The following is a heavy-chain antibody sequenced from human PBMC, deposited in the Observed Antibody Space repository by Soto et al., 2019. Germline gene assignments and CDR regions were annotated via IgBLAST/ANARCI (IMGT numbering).Heavy chain of an antibody. CDR2: ISAYNGNT. CDR1: GYTFTSYG. CDR3: ARRAPPMDV. Sequence: QVQLVQSGAEVKKPGASVKVSCKASGYTFTSYGISWVRQAPGQRREWMGGISAYNGNTKYAQKLQGRGTMTTDTSTSTASMEVGRLRSDGAAAYYCARRAPPMDVWGQGTTVTVSS. J-gene: IGHJ6*02. V-gene: IGHV1-18*01.